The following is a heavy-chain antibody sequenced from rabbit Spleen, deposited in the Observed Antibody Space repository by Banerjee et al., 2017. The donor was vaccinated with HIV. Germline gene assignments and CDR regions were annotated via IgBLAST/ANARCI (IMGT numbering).Heavy chain of an antibody. J-gene: IGHJ3*01. D-gene: IGHD2-1*01. V-gene: IGHV1S47*01. CDR3: ARGSAAMTMVITGFYLGL. CDR1: GFDFSSYG. CDR2: IDPVFGVT. Sequence: QEQLVESGGGLVQPGGSLKLSCKASGFDFSSYGVSWIRQAPGKGLEWIGYIDPVFGVTYYANWVNGRFTISSHNARNTLFLQLNSLTAADTATYFCARGSAAMTMVITGFYLGLWGQGTLVTVS.